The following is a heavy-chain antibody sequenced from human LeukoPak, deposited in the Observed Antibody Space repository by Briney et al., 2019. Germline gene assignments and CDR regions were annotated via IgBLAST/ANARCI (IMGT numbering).Heavy chain of an antibody. Sequence: TGGSLRLSCAASGFTLSNYGMSWVRLAPGTGLEWVSALSRIDDQYYTDSVKGRFTVSRDNSKNTLYLQMHSLRAEDTAIYYCAKEEADTALVPRFDYWGQGALVTVSS. CDR1: GFTLSNYG. D-gene: IGHD5-18*01. V-gene: IGHV3-23*01. J-gene: IGHJ4*02. CDR3: AKEEADTALVPRFDY. CDR2: LSRIDDQ.